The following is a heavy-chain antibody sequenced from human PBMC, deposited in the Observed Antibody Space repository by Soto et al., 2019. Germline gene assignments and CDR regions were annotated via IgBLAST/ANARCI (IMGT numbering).Heavy chain of an antibody. Sequence: QVQLVQSGAEVKKPGSSVKVSCKVSGGTFSSYASSWVRQAPGQGLEWMGGIIPIFGTANYAQKFQGRVTITADESTSTAYMELSSLRSEDTAVYYCARESRYCSGGSCYFLPGIDYWGQGTLVTVSS. CDR2: IIPIFGTA. CDR3: ARESRYCSGGSCYFLPGIDY. J-gene: IGHJ4*02. V-gene: IGHV1-69*12. CDR1: GGTFSSYA. D-gene: IGHD2-15*01.